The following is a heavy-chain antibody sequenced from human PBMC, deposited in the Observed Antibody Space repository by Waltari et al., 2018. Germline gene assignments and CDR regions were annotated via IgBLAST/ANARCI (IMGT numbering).Heavy chain of an antibody. CDR1: GLPFSDFW. CDR3: ARDRGYCGGDCYKNLDS. J-gene: IGHJ4*02. D-gene: IGHD2-21*01. V-gene: IGHV3-7*01. Sequence: EVQLVESGGGLVQPGGSLRLSCEAFGLPFSDFWMPWVRQAPGKGLEWVANIKKDGSEKYYVDSVKGRFTVSRDNAKNSLYLQMSSLRAEDTAIYYCARDRGYCGGDCYKNLDSWGQGTLVAVSS. CDR2: IKKDGSEK.